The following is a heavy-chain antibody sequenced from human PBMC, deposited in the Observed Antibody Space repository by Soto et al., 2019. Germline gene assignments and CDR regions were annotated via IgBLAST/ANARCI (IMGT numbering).Heavy chain of an antibody. J-gene: IGHJ4*02. CDR1: GGSISSYY. D-gene: IGHD1-26*01. Sequence: PSETLSLTCTVSGGSISSYYWSWIRQPPGKGLEWIGYIYYSGSTYYNPSLKSRCTISVDTSKNQFSLKLSSVTAADTAVYYCARGWELPDFDYWGQGILVPVYS. CDR2: IYYSGST. CDR3: ARGWELPDFDY. V-gene: IGHV4-59*08.